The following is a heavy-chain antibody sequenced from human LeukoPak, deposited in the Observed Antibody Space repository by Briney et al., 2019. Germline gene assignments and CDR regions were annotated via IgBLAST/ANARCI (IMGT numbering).Heavy chain of an antibody. CDR1: GGAFSSYA. J-gene: IGHJ4*02. D-gene: IGHD3-22*01. CDR2: IIPIFGTA. V-gene: IGHV1-69*05. CDR3: ARVYYYDSSGYPH. Sequence: SVKVSCKASGGAFSSYALNWVRQAPGQGLEWMGRIIPIFGTANYAQKFQGRVTITTDESTSTAYMELISLRSEDTAVYYCARVYYYDSSGYPHWGQGTLVTVSS.